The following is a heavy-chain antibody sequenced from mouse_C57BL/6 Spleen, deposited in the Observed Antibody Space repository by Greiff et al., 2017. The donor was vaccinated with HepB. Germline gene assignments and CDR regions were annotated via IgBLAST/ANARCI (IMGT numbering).Heavy chain of an antibody. Sequence: QVQLQQPGAELVKPGASVKLSCKASGYTFTSYWMHWVKQRPGQGLEWIGMIHPNSGSTNYNEKFKSKATLTVDKSSSTAYMQLSSLTSEDSAVYYCARFGGYGEGFYYAMDYWGQGTSVTVSS. J-gene: IGHJ4*01. CDR3: ARFGGYGEGFYYAMDY. CDR1: GYTFTSYW. CDR2: IHPNSGST. V-gene: IGHV1-64*01. D-gene: IGHD2-2*01.